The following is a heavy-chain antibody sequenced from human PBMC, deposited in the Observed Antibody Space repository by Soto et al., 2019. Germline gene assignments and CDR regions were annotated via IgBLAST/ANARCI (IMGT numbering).Heavy chain of an antibody. CDR2: TYYSGST. Sequence: QVQLQESGPGLVKPSETLSLTCTVSGGSISSYYWSWIRQPPGKGLEWIGYTYYSGSTNYNPSLKSRVTISVDTSKNQFSRKLSSVTAADTAVYYCARGWGLVFDYWGQGTLVTVSS. J-gene: IGHJ4*02. CDR3: ARGWGLVFDY. V-gene: IGHV4-59*01. D-gene: IGHD2-21*02. CDR1: GGSISSYY.